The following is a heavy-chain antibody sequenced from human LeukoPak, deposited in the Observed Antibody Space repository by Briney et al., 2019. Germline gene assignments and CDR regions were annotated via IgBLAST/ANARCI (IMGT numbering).Heavy chain of an antibody. Sequence: PSETLSLTCTVSGGSISNYYWSWIRQTPGKGLEWIGYIYYSGSTNYNPSLKSRVAISVDSSKNQLSLKLSSVTAADTAVYYCARGLVTDYRGYDFENYFDYWGQGTLVTVSS. J-gene: IGHJ4*02. CDR3: ARGLVTDYRGYDFENYFDY. V-gene: IGHV4-59*08. CDR2: IYYSGST. CDR1: GGSISNYY. D-gene: IGHD5-12*01.